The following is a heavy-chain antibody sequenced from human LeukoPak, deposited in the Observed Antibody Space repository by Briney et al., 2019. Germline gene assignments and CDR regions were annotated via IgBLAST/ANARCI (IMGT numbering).Heavy chain of an antibody. Sequence: LPGRSLRLSCAASGFTFSSYGMHWVRQAPGKGLQWVLVIYSDGSTLYADSVKGRFTISRDNSKNTLYLQMNSLRAEDTAVYYCARAHSSTWYFDCWGQGTLVTVSS. D-gene: IGHD6-13*01. V-gene: IGHV3-53*01. CDR2: IYSDGST. CDR1: GFTFSSYG. J-gene: IGHJ4*02. CDR3: ARAHSSTWYFDC.